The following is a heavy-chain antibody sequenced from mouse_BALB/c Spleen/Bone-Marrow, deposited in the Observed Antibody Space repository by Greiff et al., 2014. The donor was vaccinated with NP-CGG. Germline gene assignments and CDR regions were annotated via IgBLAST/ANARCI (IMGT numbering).Heavy chain of an antibody. Sequence: VQLKESGPELVKPGASVKISCKASGYTFTDYNMHWAKQSHGKSLEWIGYIYPYNGGTGYNQKFKSKATLTVDNSSSTAYMELRSLTSEDSAVYYCAGSYGNWYFDVWGAGTTVTVSS. CDR1: GYTFTDYN. CDR3: AGSYGNWYFDV. D-gene: IGHD2-10*02. CDR2: IYPYNGGT. J-gene: IGHJ1*01. V-gene: IGHV1S29*02.